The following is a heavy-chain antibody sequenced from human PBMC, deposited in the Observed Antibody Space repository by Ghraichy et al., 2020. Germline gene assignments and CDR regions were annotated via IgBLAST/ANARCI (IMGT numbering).Heavy chain of an antibody. D-gene: IGHD3-10*01. CDR1: GFTFSSYW. CDR2: IKQDGSEK. J-gene: IGHJ4*02. CDR3: ARDDYAVPAGEC. Sequence: GALRLSCAASGFTFSSYWMSWVRQAPGKGLEWVANIKQDGSEKYYVDSVKGRFTISRDNAKNSLYLQMNSLRAEDTAVYYCARDDYAVPAGECWGQGSLVTVSS. V-gene: IGHV3-7*01.